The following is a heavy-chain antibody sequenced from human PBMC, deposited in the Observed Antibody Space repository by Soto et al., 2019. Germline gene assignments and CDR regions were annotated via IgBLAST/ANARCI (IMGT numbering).Heavy chain of an antibody. CDR2: IIPILGIA. CDR1: GGTFSSYT. V-gene: IGHV1-69*08. Sequence: QVQLVQSGAEVKKPGSSVKVSCKASGGTFSSYTISWVRQAPVQGLEWMGRIIPILGIANYAQKFQGRVTITADKSTSTAYMELSSLRSEDTAVYYCARDPTVTSVDFDYWGQGTLVTVSS. J-gene: IGHJ4*02. CDR3: ARDPTVTSVDFDY. D-gene: IGHD4-17*01.